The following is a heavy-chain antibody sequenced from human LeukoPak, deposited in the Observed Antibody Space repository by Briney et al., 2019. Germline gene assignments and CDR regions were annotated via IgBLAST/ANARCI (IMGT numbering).Heavy chain of an antibody. J-gene: IGHJ4*02. CDR3: TRGHTRITMLRGSRSAYYFDY. CDR1: GGSISNTLYY. V-gene: IGHV4-39*01. D-gene: IGHD3-10*01. Sequence: SQTLSLTCTVSGGSISNTLYYWGWLRQPPGKGLEWIGSIYYSGSTYYNPSLKSRVTIFVDTSRNQFSLNLSSVTAANTAVYYCTRGHTRITMLRGSRSAYYFDYCGEGTLVSVSS. CDR2: IYYSGST.